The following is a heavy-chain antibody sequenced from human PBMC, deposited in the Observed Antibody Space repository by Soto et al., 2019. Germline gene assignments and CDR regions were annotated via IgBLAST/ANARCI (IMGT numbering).Heavy chain of an antibody. CDR1: GYTFTSYY. CDR2: MNPSGGSK. CDR3: ARDKEGAFDI. J-gene: IGHJ3*02. Sequence: ASVKVSCKASGYTFTSYYMHCVRQAPGQGPEWMGIMNPSGGSKRHQQKFKGRVTMNRETSKSTVYMELSSMRSEETAVYYCARDKEGAFDIWGQGTMVTVSS. V-gene: IGHV1-46*01.